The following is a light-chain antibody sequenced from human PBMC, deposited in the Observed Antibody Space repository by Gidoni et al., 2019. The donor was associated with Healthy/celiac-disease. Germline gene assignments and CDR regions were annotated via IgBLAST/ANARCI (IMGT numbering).Light chain of an antibody. J-gene: IGKJ4*01. Sequence: DIQMTQSPSTLSASVGDRVTITCRASQSISSWLAWYQQKPGNAPKLLIYKASSLESGVPSRVSGSGSGTEFTLTISSLQPDDFATYYCQQYNSYPLTFGGGTKVEIK. CDR2: KAS. V-gene: IGKV1-5*03. CDR1: QSISSW. CDR3: QQYNSYPLT.